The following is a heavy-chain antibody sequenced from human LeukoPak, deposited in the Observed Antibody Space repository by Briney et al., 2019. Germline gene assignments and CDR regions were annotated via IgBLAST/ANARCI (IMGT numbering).Heavy chain of an antibody. CDR2: INPQSGDT. CDR3: ARDGTKTRTTNSPGSSGWYGGPRYYYYYYMDV. D-gene: IGHD6-19*01. CDR1: AYTFNAYF. V-gene: IGHV1-2*02. J-gene: IGHJ6*03. Sequence: ASVKVPCKASAYTFNAYFIHWVRQAPGQGLEWMGWINPQSGDTNYAEKFQGRVSMTRDTSSSTAYMELTRLTSDDTAVYFCARDGTKTRTTNSPGSSGWYGGPRYYYYYYMDVWGKGTTVPVSS.